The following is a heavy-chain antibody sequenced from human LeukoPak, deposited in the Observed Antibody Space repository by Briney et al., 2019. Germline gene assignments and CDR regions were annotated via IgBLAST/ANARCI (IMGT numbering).Heavy chain of an antibody. Sequence: PRGSLRLSCAASGFTFSSYAMSWVRQAPGKGLEWVSAISGSGGNTYYADSVKGRLTISRDNSKNTLYLQMNSLRAEDTAVYYCAKDGVSSSSYDQWFDPWGQGTLVTVSS. CDR1: GFTFSSYA. D-gene: IGHD6-13*01. J-gene: IGHJ5*02. CDR3: AKDGVSSSSYDQWFDP. CDR2: ISGSGGNT. V-gene: IGHV3-23*01.